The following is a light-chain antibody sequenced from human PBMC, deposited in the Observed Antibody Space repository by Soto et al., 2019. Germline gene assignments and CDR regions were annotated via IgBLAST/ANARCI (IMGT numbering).Light chain of an antibody. V-gene: IGLV2-14*01. CDR3: GSFTTSRIWV. Sequence: QSALTQPASVSGSPGQSITVSCTGSSSDLGDDKYVSWYQQQPGKGPNLLIYGVNSRPSGISNRFSGSKSGNTASLTISGLQVEDEAEYFCGSFTTSRIWVFGGGTKLTGL. CDR2: GVN. J-gene: IGLJ3*02. CDR1: SSDLGDDKY.